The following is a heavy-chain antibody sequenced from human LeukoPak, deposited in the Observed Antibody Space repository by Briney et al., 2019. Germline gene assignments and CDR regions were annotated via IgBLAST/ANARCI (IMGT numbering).Heavy chain of an antibody. CDR1: GFTFTSSA. J-gene: IGHJ6*02. CDR2: IVVGSGNT. Sequence: SVKVSCKASGFTFTSSAMQWVRQARGQRLEWIGWIVVGSGNTNYAQKFQERVTITRDMSTSTAYMELSSLRSEDTAVYYCAADHPFGELSYYYYGMDVWGQGTTVTVSS. D-gene: IGHD3-10*01. CDR3: AADHPFGELSYYYYGMDV. V-gene: IGHV1-58*02.